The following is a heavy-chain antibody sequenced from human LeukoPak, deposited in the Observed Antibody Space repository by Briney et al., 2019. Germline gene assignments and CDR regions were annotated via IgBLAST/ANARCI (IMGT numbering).Heavy chain of an antibody. Sequence: GGALRLSCAASGFTFSSYEMNWVRQAPGKGLEWVSYISRSGSTIYYADSVKGRFTISRDNAKNALYLQMNSLRAEDTAVYYCARGGTLEYFQHWGQGTLVTVSS. V-gene: IGHV3-48*03. CDR1: GFTFSSYE. CDR2: ISRSGSTI. CDR3: ARGGTLEYFQH. J-gene: IGHJ1*01.